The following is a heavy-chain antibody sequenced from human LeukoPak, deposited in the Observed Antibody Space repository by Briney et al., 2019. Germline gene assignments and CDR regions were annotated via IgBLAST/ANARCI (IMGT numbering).Heavy chain of an antibody. Sequence: ASVKVSCKVSGYTLTELSMHWVRQAPGKGLEWMGGFDPEDGETIYAQKFQGRVTMTEDTSTDTAYMELSSLRSEDTAMYYCATGSVDYGDYNHRYNWFDPWGQGTLVTVSS. CDR2: FDPEDGET. CDR1: GYTLTELS. V-gene: IGHV1-24*01. D-gene: IGHD4-17*01. CDR3: ATGSVDYGDYNHRYNWFDP. J-gene: IGHJ5*02.